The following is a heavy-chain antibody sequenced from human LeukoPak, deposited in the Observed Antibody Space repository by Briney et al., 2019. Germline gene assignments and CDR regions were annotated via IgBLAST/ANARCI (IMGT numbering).Heavy chain of an antibody. J-gene: IGHJ4*02. V-gene: IGHV3-21*01. CDR1: GFTFSSYK. Sequence: PGGSLRLSRAASGFTFSSYKMNWVRQAPGQGPEWVSCINPTSSDIRYADSVKGRFTVSRDNTKNSLYLQMNSLRAEDTAVYYCARAPLNFGDYAPHDYWGQGTLVTVSS. CDR2: INPTSSDI. CDR3: ARAPLNFGDYAPHDY. D-gene: IGHD4-17*01.